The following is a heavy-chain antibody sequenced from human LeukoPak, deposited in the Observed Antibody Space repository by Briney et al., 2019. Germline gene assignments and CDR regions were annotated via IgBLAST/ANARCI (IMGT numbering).Heavy chain of an antibody. D-gene: IGHD4-23*01. Sequence: ASVKVSCKASGGTFSSYAISWVRQAPGQGLEWMGGIIPIFGTANYAQKFQGRVTITADKSTSTAYMGLSSLRSEDTAVYYCARDPYGGYFDYWGQGTLVTVSS. J-gene: IGHJ4*02. CDR3: ARDPYGGYFDY. CDR2: IIPIFGTA. CDR1: GGTFSSYA. V-gene: IGHV1-69*06.